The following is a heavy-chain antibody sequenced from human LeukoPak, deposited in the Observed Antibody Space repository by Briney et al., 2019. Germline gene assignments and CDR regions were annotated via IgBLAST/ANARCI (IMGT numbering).Heavy chain of an antibody. CDR1: GYTFTTYD. J-gene: IGHJ4*02. V-gene: IGHV1-8*01. CDR2: MNPNSANT. Sequence: ASVKVSCKASGYTFTTYDINWVRQATGQGLEWMGWMNPNSANTGYAQKFRGRVTITRNTSISTAYMELNSLRSDDTAVYYCARARLVRGPVTPLYYFDYWGQGVLVTVSS. D-gene: IGHD2-8*02. CDR3: ARARLVRGPVTPLYYFDY.